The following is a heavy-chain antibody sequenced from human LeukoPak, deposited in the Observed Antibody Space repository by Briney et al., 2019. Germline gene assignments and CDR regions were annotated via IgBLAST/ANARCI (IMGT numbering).Heavy chain of an antibody. Sequence: GASVKVSCKASGYTFTSYYMHWVRQAPGQGLEWMGIINPSGGSTSYAQKFQGRVTMTRDMSTSTVYMELSSLRSEDTAVYYCARVLKAGLLKNYYYYGMDVWGQGTTVTVSS. V-gene: IGHV1-46*01. CDR1: GYTFTSYY. CDR2: INPSGGST. J-gene: IGHJ6*02. D-gene: IGHD1-26*01. CDR3: ARVLKAGLLKNYYYYGMDV.